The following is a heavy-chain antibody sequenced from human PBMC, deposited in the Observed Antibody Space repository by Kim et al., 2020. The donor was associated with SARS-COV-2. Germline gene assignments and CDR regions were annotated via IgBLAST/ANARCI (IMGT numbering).Heavy chain of an antibody. V-gene: IGHV4-59*01. Sequence: SETLSLTCTVSGGSISSYYWSWIRQPPGKGLEWIGYIYYSGSTNYNPSLKSRVTISVDTSKNQFSLKLSSVTAADTAVYYCAGSYVWGFDPWGQGTLVTGSS. D-gene: IGHD3-16*01. CDR2: IYYSGST. J-gene: IGHJ5*02. CDR1: GGSISSYY. CDR3: AGSYVWGFDP.